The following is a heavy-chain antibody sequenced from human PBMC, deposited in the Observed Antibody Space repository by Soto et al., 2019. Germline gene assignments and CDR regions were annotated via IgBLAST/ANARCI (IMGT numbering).Heavy chain of an antibody. CDR1: GGTFSSYT. CDR2: IIPIFGTA. J-gene: IGHJ2*01. V-gene: IGHV1-69*12. Sequence: QVQLVQSGAAVKKPGSSVTVSCKASGGTFSSYTISWVRQAPGQGLEWMGGIIPIFGTANYAQKFQGRVTITADESTRTAYMELSSLRSEDTAVYYCAIENHRWLQLWYFDLWGRGTLVTVSS. CDR3: AIENHRWLQLWYFDL. D-gene: IGHD5-12*01.